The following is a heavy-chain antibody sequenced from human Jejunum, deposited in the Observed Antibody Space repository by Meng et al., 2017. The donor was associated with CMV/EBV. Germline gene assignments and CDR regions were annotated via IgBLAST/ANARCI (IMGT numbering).Heavy chain of an antibody. D-gene: IGHD5-12*01. Sequence: SISSDHWWSWLRQPPGGGLDWIGEIYHSRTTNYNPSLKSLVTMSMDKSKNHLSLQLSSVTAADTTVYYCARRASGQPNSLRDAPLRWSQGTLVTVSS. J-gene: IGHJ4*02. CDR2: IYHSRTT. CDR3: ARRASGQPNSLRDAPLR. CDR1: SISSDHW. V-gene: IGHV4-4*02.